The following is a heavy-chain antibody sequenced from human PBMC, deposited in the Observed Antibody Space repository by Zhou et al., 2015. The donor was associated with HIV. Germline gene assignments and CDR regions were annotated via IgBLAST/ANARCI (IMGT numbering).Heavy chain of an antibody. V-gene: IGHV3-74*01. Sequence: EVQLVESGGGLVQPGGSLKLSCAASRFTFSSYWMHWVRQVPGKGLVWVSRISNDGSSTNYADSVKGRFTISRDNAKSTLYLQMNSLRAEDTALYYCARAGTDWILDSWGQGTLVTVSS. CDR3: ARAGTDWILDS. J-gene: IGHJ4*02. CDR2: ISNDGSST. CDR1: RFTFSSYW. D-gene: IGHD3-9*01.